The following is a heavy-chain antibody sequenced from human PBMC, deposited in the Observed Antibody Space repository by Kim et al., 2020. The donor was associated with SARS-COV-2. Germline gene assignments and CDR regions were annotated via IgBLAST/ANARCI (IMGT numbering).Heavy chain of an antibody. Sequence: GGSLRLSCAAPGFTVSSNYMSWVRQAPGKGLEWVSVIYSGGSTYYADFVKGRVTISTDNSKNTLYLQMNSLRAEDTAVYYCARNSWPFDSWGQGTLVTVSS. D-gene: IGHD6-13*01. CDR3: ARNSWPFDS. CDR1: GFTVSSNY. V-gene: IGHV3-66*01. J-gene: IGHJ4*02. CDR2: IYSGGST.